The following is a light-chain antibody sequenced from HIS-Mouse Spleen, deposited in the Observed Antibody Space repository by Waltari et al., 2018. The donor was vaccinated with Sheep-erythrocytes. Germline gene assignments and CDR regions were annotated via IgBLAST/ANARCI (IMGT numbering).Light chain of an antibody. CDR3: CSYAGSYNHV. CDR1: SSDVGGYNY. CDR2: DVS. Sequence: QSALTQPRSVSGSPGQSVTISCTGTSSDVGGYNYVSWYQQHPGTAPKLMIYDVSKRPVGVPDLFSVSKSGNTASLTISWLQAEDEADYYCCSYAGSYNHVFATGTKVTVL. V-gene: IGLV2-11*01. J-gene: IGLJ1*01.